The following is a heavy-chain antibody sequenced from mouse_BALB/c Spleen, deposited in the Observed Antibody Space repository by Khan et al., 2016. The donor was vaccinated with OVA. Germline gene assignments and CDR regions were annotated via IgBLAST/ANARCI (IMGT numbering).Heavy chain of an antibody. J-gene: IGHJ2*01. Sequence: EVELVESGGGLLTPGGSLKLSCVASGFAFSYYDMSWVRQTPEKRLEWVAFISTGGDNTYYPDTVKGRMTISRDKAKNTMDLQMSSLKSEDTAMNYCTSPHYSGSIYFFDYLGHGTTLTVSS. CDR2: ISTGGDNT. D-gene: IGHD1-1*01. CDR1: GFAFSYYD. CDR3: TSPHYSGSIYFFDY. V-gene: IGHV5-12-1*01.